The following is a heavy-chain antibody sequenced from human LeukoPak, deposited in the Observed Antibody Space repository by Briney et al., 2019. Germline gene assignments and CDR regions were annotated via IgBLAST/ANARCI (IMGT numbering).Heavy chain of an antibody. CDR2: IYYSGST. V-gene: IGHV4-31*03. Sequence: SETLSLTCTVSGGSISSGGYYWSWIRQHPGKGLEWIGYIYYSGSTYYNPSLKSRVTISVDTSKNQFSPKLSSVTAADTAVYYCARDLREGPFDPWGQGTLVTVSS. CDR1: GGSISSGGYY. J-gene: IGHJ5*02. D-gene: IGHD3-10*01. CDR3: ARDLREGPFDP.